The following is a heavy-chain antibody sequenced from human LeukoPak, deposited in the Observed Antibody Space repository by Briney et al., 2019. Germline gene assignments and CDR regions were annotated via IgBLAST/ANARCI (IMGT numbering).Heavy chain of an antibody. CDR1: GYTFTSYY. CDR2: IIPVFGTV. CDR3: ASFLGHLWY. D-gene: IGHD2/OR15-2a*01. Sequence: ASVKVSCKASGYTFTSYYMHWVRQAPGQGLEWMGGIIPVFGTVSHAQKFQGRVTTITDESTSTAYMELSSLRSEDTAVYYCASFLGHLWYWGQGTLVTVSS. J-gene: IGHJ4*02. V-gene: IGHV1-69*05.